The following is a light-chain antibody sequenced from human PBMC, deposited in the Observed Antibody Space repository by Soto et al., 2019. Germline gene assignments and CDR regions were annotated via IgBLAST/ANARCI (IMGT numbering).Light chain of an antibody. J-gene: IGKJ1*01. CDR2: DAS. CDR1: QSVSSGY. Sequence: FKQYPSTLSLSPGERVTLCCTASQSVSSGYLAWYQQKPGQAPRLLIYDASSRATGIPDRFSGSGSGTDFTLTISRLEPEDFAVYYCQQYGGSPRTFGQGTKVDI. V-gene: IGKV3-20*01. CDR3: QQYGGSPRT.